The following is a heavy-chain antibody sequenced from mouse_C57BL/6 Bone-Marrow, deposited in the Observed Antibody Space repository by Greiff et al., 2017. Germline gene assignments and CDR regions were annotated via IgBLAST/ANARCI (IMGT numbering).Heavy chain of an antibody. CDR1: GYSITSGYY. Sequence: EVKLMESGPGLVKPSQSLSLTCSVTGYSITSGYYWNWIRQFPGNKLEWMGYISYDGSNNYNPSLKNRISITRDTSKNQFFLKLNSVTTEDTATYYCATGDYDYGYDMDYWGQGTSVTVSS. D-gene: IGHD2-4*01. J-gene: IGHJ4*01. V-gene: IGHV3-6*01. CDR2: ISYDGSN. CDR3: ATGDYDYGYDMDY.